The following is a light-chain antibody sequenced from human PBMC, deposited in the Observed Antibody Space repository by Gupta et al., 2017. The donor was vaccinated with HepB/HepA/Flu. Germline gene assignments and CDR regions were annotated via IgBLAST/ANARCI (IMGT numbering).Light chain of an antibody. V-gene: IGKV1-39*01. J-gene: IGKJ1*01. Sequence: DIQMTQSPSSLSASVGDRVTITCRASQSISSYLNWYQQKPGKAPKLLIYAASSVQSGVPSSFSGSGSGTDFTLTISRLQPEDFATYYCQQRDSTPRTFGQGTKVEIK. CDR3: QQRDSTPRT. CDR2: AAS. CDR1: QSISSY.